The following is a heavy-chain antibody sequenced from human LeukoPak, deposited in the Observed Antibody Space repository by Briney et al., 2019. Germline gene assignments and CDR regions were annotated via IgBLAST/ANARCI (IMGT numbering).Heavy chain of an antibody. Sequence: GGSLRLSCAASGFTFSSYGMHWVRQAPGKGLEWVAVISYDGSNKYYADSVKGRFTISRDNSKNTLYLQMNSLRAEDTAVYYCAKGLKLRFLEWSTIGRMYYFDYWGQGTLVTVSS. J-gene: IGHJ4*02. V-gene: IGHV3-30*18. CDR2: ISYDGSNK. CDR3: AKGLKLRFLEWSTIGRMYYFDY. D-gene: IGHD3-3*01. CDR1: GFTFSSYG.